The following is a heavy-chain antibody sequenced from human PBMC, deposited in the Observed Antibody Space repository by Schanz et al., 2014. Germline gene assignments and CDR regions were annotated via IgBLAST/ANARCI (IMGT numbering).Heavy chain of an antibody. Sequence: QVQLVQSGAEVKKPGASVKVSCKASGYTFTSDSMHWVRQAPGQGLEWMGMINPSVGSTTYAQKFQGRVATVRDTSTSSIYMELSSLRSEDTAVYDYASTYCSSASSDTAYYCMDFWGKGTTVTVSS. J-gene: IGHJ6*03. V-gene: IGHV1-46*01. CDR3: ASTYCSSASSDTAYYCMDF. CDR1: GYTFTSDS. CDR2: INPSVGST. D-gene: IGHD2-2*02.